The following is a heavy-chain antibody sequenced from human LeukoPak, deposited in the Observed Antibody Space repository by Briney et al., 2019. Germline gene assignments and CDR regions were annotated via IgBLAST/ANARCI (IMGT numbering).Heavy chain of an antibody. V-gene: IGHV4-39*01. Sequence: SETLSLTCSVSGGSISSSSSYWGWIRQPPGKGLEWIGSIYYSGSSFDNPALKSRVTISVDTSKNQFSLKLSSVAAADTAVYYCARLPYYYGSGSPTRFDYWGQGTLVTVSS. CDR1: GGSISSSSSY. CDR3: ARLPYYYGSGSPTRFDY. J-gene: IGHJ4*02. CDR2: IYYSGSS. D-gene: IGHD3-10*01.